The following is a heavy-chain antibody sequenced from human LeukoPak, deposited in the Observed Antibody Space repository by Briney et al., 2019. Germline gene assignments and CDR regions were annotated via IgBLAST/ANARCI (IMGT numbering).Heavy chain of an antibody. CDR1: GGSLSGYW. J-gene: IGHJ4*02. CDR3: ARMDAYTYGYADY. V-gene: IGHV4-34*01. Sequence: SETLSLTCAVYGGSLSGYWWSWIRQPPGKGLEWIGEINHSGSTNYNPSLKSRVTISVDTSKNQFSPRLSSVTAADTAVYYCARMDAYTYGYADYWGQGTLVTVSS. CDR2: INHSGST. D-gene: IGHD5-18*01.